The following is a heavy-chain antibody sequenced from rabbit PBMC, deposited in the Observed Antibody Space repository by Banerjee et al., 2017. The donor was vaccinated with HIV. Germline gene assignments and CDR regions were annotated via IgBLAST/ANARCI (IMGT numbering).Heavy chain of an antibody. CDR3: ATTGGSWGL. J-gene: IGHJ4*01. CDR1: GFTFSSNW. Sequence: QEQLVESGGGLVKPGASLTLTCTASGFTFSSNWMSWVRQAPGKGLEWIGCMNTGSGNTYYASWAKGRFTISKTSSTTVTLQMTSLTAADTATYFCATTGGSWGLWGPGTLVTVS. V-gene: IGHV1S45*01. CDR2: MNTGSGNT. D-gene: IGHD4-2*01.